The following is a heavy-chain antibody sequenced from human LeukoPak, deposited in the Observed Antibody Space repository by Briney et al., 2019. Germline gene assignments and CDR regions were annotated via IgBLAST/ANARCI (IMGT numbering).Heavy chain of an antibody. J-gene: IGHJ6*03. CDR2: TYYRSKWYN. D-gene: IGHD3-3*01. V-gene: IGHV6-1*01. CDR3: ARGSGHRITIFGVVSDYYYYMDV. CDR1: GDSVSSNSAA. Sequence: SQTLSLTCAISGDSVSSNSAAWNWIRQSPSRGLEWLGRTYYRSKWYNDYAVSVKSRITINPDTSKNQFSLQLNSVTPEDTAVYYCARGSGHRITIFGVVSDYYYYMDVWGKGTTVTVSS.